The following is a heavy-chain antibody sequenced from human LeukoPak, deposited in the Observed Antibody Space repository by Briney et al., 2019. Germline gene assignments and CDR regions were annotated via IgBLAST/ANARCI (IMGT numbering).Heavy chain of an antibody. J-gene: IGHJ4*02. V-gene: IGHV3-7*05. CDR1: GFPFSSYW. Sequence: GGSLRLSCAASGFPFSSYWMTWVRQVPGKGLEWVANIKQDGSEKNFVDSVKGRFTISRDNAKNSLYLQMNSLRAEDTAVYYCARDTAGELDYWGQGTLVTVSS. CDR2: IKQDGSEK. D-gene: IGHD7-27*01. CDR3: ARDTAGELDY.